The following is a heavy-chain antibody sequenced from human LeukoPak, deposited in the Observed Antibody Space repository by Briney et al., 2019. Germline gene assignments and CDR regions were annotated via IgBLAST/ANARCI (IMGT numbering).Heavy chain of an antibody. Sequence: SQTLSLTCAISGESVSSNNAAWSWIRQSPSRGLEWLGRTYYRSKRYNEYAVSEKGRISISPDTSKNQFSLQLNSVTPEDTAVYYCARVGGMFAYGMDVWGQGTTVTVSS. D-gene: IGHD3-10*02. V-gene: IGHV6-1*01. J-gene: IGHJ6*02. CDR1: GESVSSNNAA. CDR3: ARVGGMFAYGMDV. CDR2: TYYRSKRYN.